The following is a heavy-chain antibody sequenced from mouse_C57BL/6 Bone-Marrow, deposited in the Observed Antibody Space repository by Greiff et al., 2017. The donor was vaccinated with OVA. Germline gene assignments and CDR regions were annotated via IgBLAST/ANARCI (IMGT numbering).Heavy chain of an antibody. CDR1: GFTFSSSA. V-gene: IGHV5-4*03. CDR2: ISDGGSYT. J-gene: IGHJ3*01. Sequence: EVKLMESGGGLVKPGGSLKLSCAASGFTFSSSAMYWVRQTPEKRLEWVATISDGGSYTCYPDNVKGRFTISRDNAKNDLYLQMSHLKSEDTAMYYCARGYDYDVEGFAYWGQGTLVTVSA. CDR3: ARGYDYDVEGFAY. D-gene: IGHD2-4*01.